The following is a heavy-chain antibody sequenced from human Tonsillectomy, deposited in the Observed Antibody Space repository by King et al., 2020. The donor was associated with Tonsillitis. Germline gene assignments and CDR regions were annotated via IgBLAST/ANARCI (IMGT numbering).Heavy chain of an antibody. J-gene: IGHJ4*02. V-gene: IGHV3-7*01. Sequence: VQLVESGGGLVQPGGSLRLSCAASGFTFSIYWMSWVRQAPGKGLEWVANIKQDGSEKYYVDSVKGRFTISRDNAKNSLYLQMNSLRAEDTAVYYCARVVDYDYVWGGYRPTFDYWGQGTLVTVSS. D-gene: IGHD3-16*02. CDR1: GFTFSIYW. CDR3: ARVVDYDYVWGGYRPTFDY. CDR2: IKQDGSEK.